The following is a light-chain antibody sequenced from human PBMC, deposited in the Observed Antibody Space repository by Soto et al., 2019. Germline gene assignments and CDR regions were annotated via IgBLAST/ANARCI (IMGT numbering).Light chain of an antibody. CDR2: EVS. J-gene: IGLJ3*02. V-gene: IGLV2-14*01. CDR3: SSHTSSSSWV. Sequence: QSALTQPASVSGSPGQSITISCTGSSSDVGGYSYVSWYQQHPGKAPKLMICEVSNRPSGVSNRFSGSKSGNTASLTISGLQTEDEADYYCSSHTSSSSWVFGGGTKVTVL. CDR1: SSDVGGYSY.